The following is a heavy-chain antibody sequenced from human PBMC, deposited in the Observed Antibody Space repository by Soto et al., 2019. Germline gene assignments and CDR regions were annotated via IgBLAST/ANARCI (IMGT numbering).Heavy chain of an antibody. D-gene: IGHD2-15*01. CDR3: AKGLIVVVVGGSDAFDI. V-gene: IGHV3-9*01. CDR1: GFTFDDYA. J-gene: IGHJ3*02. Sequence: GGSLRLSCAASGFTFDDYAMHWVRQAPGKGLEWVSGISWNSGSIGYADSVKGRFTISRDNAKNSLYLQMNSLRAEDTALYYCAKGLIVVVVGGSDAFDIWGQGTMVTVSS. CDR2: ISWNSGSI.